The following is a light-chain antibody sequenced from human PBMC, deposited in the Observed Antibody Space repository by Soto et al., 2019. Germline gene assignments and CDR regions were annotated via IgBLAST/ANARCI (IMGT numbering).Light chain of an antibody. V-gene: IGKV3-15*01. Sequence: EIVLTQSPATLSVSPGERATLSCRASQSVSSNLAWYQQKAGQAPRVLIYGASTRATAIPGRFSGSGSGTEFTLTISSLPSEDFAVYYCHQYNTWPRTFGQGTTVEIK. CDR2: GAS. J-gene: IGKJ1*01. CDR3: HQYNTWPRT. CDR1: QSVSSN.